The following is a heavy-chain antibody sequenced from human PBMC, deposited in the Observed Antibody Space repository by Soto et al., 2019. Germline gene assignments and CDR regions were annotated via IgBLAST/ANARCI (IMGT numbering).Heavy chain of an antibody. D-gene: IGHD3-3*01. CDR3: ARDRFGDGYKNYFDY. CDR1: GFTFSTYA. V-gene: IGHV3-30-3*01. CDR2: ISYDGSNK. Sequence: QVQLVESGGGVVQPGRSLRLSCAASGFTFSTYAIHWVRQAPGKGLEWVAVISYDGSNKYYADSVKGRFTISRDNSKNTLYLQMNSLRAEDTAGYYCARDRFGDGYKNYFDYWGQGTLVTVSS. J-gene: IGHJ4*02.